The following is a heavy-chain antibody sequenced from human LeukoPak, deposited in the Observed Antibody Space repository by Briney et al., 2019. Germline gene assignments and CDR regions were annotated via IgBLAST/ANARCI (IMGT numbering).Heavy chain of an antibody. CDR1: GFTVTGYY. Sequence: GASVKVSCKASGFTVTGYYMHWVRQAPGQGLEWMGWINPNSGATNYAQKFQGRVTMTRDTSISTVYMELSRLRSDDTAVYYCTRGGPEGSGYSYGSHDYWGRGTLVTVSS. V-gene: IGHV1-2*02. CDR2: INPNSGAT. D-gene: IGHD5-18*01. CDR3: TRGGPEGSGYSYGSHDY. J-gene: IGHJ4*02.